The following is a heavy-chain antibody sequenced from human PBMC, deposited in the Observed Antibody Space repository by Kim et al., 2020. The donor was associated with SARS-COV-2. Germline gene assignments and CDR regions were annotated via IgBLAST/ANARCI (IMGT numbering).Heavy chain of an antibody. J-gene: IGHJ6*02. CDR3: VRGVDV. CDR2: PDGTEK. Sequence: PDGTEKYYGDSVKGRLTISRDNAKNSLYLQMNSLRAEDTAVYYCVRGVDVWGQGTTVIVSS. V-gene: IGHV3-7*03.